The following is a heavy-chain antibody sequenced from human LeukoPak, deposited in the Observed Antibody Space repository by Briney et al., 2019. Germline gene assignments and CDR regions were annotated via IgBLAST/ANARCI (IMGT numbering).Heavy chain of an antibody. CDR3: ARADVLLWFGELQFSYYMDV. CDR2: IIPIFGTA. D-gene: IGHD3-10*01. Sequence: ASVKVSCKASGGTFSSYAISWVRQAPGQGLEWMGGIIPIFGTANYAQKFQGRVTITADKSTSTAYMELSSLRSEDTAVYYCARADVLLWFGELQFSYYMDVWGKGTTVTVSS. CDR1: GGTFSSYA. V-gene: IGHV1-69*06. J-gene: IGHJ6*03.